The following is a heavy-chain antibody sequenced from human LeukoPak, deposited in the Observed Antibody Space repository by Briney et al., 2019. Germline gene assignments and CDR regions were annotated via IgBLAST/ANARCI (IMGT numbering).Heavy chain of an antibody. CDR1: GGTFSSYA. D-gene: IGHD3-3*01. CDR3: ARHGTYDFAEE. Sequence: ASVKVSCKASGGTFSSYAISWVRQAPGQGLEWMGGINPNNGDTNYAQKFQDRVTMTRDTTISTGYMELTSLRSDDTAVYYCARHGTYDFAEEWGQGTLVTVSS. CDR2: INPNNGDT. V-gene: IGHV1-2*02. J-gene: IGHJ4*02.